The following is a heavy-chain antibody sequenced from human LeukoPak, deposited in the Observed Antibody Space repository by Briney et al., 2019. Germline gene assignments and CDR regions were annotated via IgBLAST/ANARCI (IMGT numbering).Heavy chain of an antibody. D-gene: IGHD3-22*01. J-gene: IGHJ3*01. V-gene: IGHV5-51*01. Sequence: GESLQISCKGFGYSFTSYWIGWVRQMPGKGLEWMGIIFPGDSATRDSLSFQGQVTISADESITTAYLQWSSLKASDTAMYFCARGASHYYNSSGLFLGLDAFDFWGQGTMVTVSS. CDR3: ARGASHYYNSSGLFLGLDAFDF. CDR2: IFPGDSAT. CDR1: GYSFTSYW.